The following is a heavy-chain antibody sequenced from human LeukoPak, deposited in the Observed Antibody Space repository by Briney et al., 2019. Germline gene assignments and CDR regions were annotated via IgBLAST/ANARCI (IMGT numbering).Heavy chain of an antibody. V-gene: IGHV3-7*01. J-gene: IGHJ4*02. CDR3: ARSIDY. CDR2: LNQDGSEE. CDR1: GFTFTSYW. Sequence: GGSLRLSCAASGFTFTSYWMTWVRQAPGKGLEWVANLNQDGSEEYYVDSVKGRFTISRDNAKNSLYLQMNSLRAEDTAVYYCARSIDYWGQGTLVTVSS. D-gene: IGHD3-9*01.